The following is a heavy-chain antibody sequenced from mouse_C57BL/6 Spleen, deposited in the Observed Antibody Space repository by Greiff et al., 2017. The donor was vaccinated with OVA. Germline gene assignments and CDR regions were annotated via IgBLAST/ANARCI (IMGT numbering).Heavy chain of an antibody. CDR2: IYPSDSET. V-gene: IGHV1-61*01. J-gene: IGHJ2*01. CDR3: ARGWLPHYFDY. Sequence: VKLQQPGAELVRPGSSVKLSCKASGYTFTSYWMDWVKQRPGQGLEWIGNIYPSDSETHYNQKFKDKATLTVDKSSSTAYMQLSSLTSEDSAVYYCARGWLPHYFDYWGQGTTLTVSS. CDR1: GYTFTSYW. D-gene: IGHD2-2*01.